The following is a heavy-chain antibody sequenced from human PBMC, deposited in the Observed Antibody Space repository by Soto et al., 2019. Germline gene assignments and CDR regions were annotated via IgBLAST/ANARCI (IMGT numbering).Heavy chain of an antibody. CDR3: ARGPTHGAYDL. CDR2: IVPDGRNQ. Sequence: QVQLVEFGGGVVQPGRSLRLSCVASGSPFDVHWVRQAPGKGPEWVAHIVPDGRNQYWADSVKGRFTGSRDNAKNTVYLKMNSLRTGDTAVYYCARGPTHGAYDLWGQGTMVPVSS. CDR1: GSPFD. V-gene: IGHV3-30-3*01. J-gene: IGHJ3*01.